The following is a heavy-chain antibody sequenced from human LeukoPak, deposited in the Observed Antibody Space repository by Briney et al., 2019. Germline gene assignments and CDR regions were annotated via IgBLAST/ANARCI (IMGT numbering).Heavy chain of an antibody. CDR1: GFTFSGYW. CDR2: IKEDGSEK. V-gene: IGHV3-7*01. Sequence: GGSLRLSCAASGFTFSGYWMSWVRQAPGKGLEWVANIKEDGSEKYYVDSVKGRFTISRDNAKNSLYLQMNSLRVEGTAVYYCAGQGPRFDPWGQGTLVTVSS. CDR3: AGQGPRFDP. J-gene: IGHJ5*02.